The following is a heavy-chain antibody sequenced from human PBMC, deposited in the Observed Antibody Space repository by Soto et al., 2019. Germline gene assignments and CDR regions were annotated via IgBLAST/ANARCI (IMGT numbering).Heavy chain of an antibody. CDR1: GDSISSGDYC. CDR3: ARARRLYYYDSSGYHSDF. J-gene: IGHJ4*02. D-gene: IGHD3-22*01. Sequence: SETLSLTCSVSGDSISSGDYCWSWIRQPPGKGLEWIGYTCYSGGTHYNPSLKSRVTISLDTSKNQFSLNLNSVTAADTALYYCARARRLYYYDSSGYHSDFWGQRTRVTVPS. V-gene: IGHV4-30-4*01. CDR2: TCYSGGT.